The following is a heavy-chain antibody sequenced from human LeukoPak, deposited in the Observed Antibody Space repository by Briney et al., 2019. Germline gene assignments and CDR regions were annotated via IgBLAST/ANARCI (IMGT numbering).Heavy chain of an antibody. CDR1: GGSFSGYY. CDR2: INHSGST. D-gene: IGHD6-6*01. CDR3: ARESPSYSSSSRGYLRDY. Sequence: SETLSLTCAVYGGSFSGYYWSWIRQPPGKGLEWIGEINHSGSTNYNPSLKSRVTISVDTSKNRFSLKLSSVTAADTAVYYCARESPSYSSSSRGYLRDYWGQGTLVTVSS. V-gene: IGHV4-34*01. J-gene: IGHJ4*02.